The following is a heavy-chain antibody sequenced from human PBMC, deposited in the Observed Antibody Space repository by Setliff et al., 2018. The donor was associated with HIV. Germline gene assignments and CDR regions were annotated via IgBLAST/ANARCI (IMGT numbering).Heavy chain of an antibody. J-gene: IGHJ3*01. CDR1: GFTFSSYG. Sequence: PGGSLRLSCAASGFTFSSYGMHWVRQAPGKGLEWVAFIRYDGSKKDYVDSVKGRFTISTDNAKNSVFLQMDSLRAEDTAVYYCARREYNYVPRAFDLWGQGTMVTVSS. D-gene: IGHD3-10*02. V-gene: IGHV3-30*02. CDR3: ARREYNYVPRAFDL. CDR2: IRYDGSKK.